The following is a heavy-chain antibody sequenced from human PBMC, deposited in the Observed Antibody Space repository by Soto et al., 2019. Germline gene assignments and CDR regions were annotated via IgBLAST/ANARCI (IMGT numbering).Heavy chain of an antibody. CDR1: GFTFSSYS. Sequence: PGGSLRLSCAASGFTFSSYSVNWVRQAPGKGLEWVSSISSSSSYIYYADSVKGRFTISRDNAKNSLYLQMNSLRAEDTAVYSCARDRTPAGRDDFWSGYYGSYYYYGMDVWGQGTTVTVSS. CDR3: ARDRTPAGRDDFWSGYYGSYYYYGMDV. J-gene: IGHJ6*02. CDR2: ISSSSSYI. V-gene: IGHV3-21*01. D-gene: IGHD3-3*01.